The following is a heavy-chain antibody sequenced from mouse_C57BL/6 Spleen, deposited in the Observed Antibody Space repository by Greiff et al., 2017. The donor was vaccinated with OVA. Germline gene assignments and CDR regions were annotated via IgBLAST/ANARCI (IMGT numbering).Heavy chain of an antibody. V-gene: IGHV1-69*01. Sequence: QVQLQQPGAELVMPGASVKLSCKASGYTFTSYWMHWVKQRPGQGLEWIGEIDPSDSDTNYNQTFKGKSTLTVDKSSSTAYMQLSSLTSEDSAVYYCARNGYYGSSYPFAYWGQGTLVTVSA. CDR1: GYTFTSYW. CDR3: ARNGYYGSSYPFAY. CDR2: IDPSDSDT. D-gene: IGHD1-1*01. J-gene: IGHJ3*01.